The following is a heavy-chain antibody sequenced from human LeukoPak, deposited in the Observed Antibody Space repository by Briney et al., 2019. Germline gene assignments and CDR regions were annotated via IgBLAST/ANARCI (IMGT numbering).Heavy chain of an antibody. CDR2: INPSGGST. CDR1: GYTFTSYY. D-gene: IGHD6-13*01. CDR3: ARERDRVYSSSLFDY. Sequence: ASVKVSCKASGYTFTSYYMHWVRQAPGQGLEWMGIINPSGGSTSYAQKFQGRVTMTRDTSTSTVYMELSSLRSEDTAVYYCARERDRVYSSSLFDYWGQGTLVTVSS. V-gene: IGHV1-46*01. J-gene: IGHJ4*02.